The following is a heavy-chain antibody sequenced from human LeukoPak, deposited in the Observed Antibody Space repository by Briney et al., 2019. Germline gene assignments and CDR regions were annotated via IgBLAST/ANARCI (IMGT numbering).Heavy chain of an antibody. Sequence: SESVSLTCSVYGESFSGYYWRWTRQPPGKGLEWIGEINHSGNSNYNPSLKSRVTISVDTSKNQFSLKLNSVTAADTGVYYCARGLTHWGQGTLVTVSS. J-gene: IGHJ4*02. CDR2: INHSGNS. CDR1: GESFSGYY. CDR3: ARGLTH. V-gene: IGHV4-34*01.